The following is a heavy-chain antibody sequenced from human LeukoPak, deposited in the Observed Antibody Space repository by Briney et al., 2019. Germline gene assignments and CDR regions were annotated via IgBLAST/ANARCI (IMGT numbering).Heavy chain of an antibody. CDR1: GYTFTSYD. CDR3: AREDDTSWFDP. V-gene: IGHV1-8*01. D-gene: IGHD3-22*01. J-gene: IGHJ5*02. Sequence: ASVKVSCXASGYTFTSYDINWVRQATGQGLEWMGWMNPNSGNTGYAQKFQDRVTVTRDTSISTAYMELSRLRSDDTAVYYCAREDDTSWFDPWGQGTLVTVSS. CDR2: MNPNSGNT.